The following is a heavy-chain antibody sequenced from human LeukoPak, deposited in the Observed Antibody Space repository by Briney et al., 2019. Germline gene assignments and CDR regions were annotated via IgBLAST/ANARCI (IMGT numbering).Heavy chain of an antibody. CDR3: ARVSPVGSTDY. Sequence: PSETLSLTCAVYGGSFSGYYWSWIRQSPGKGLEWIGEINHSGSTNYNPSLKSRVTISVDTSKNQFSLKLSSVTAADTAVYYCARVSPVGSTDYWGQGTLVTVSS. CDR1: GGSFSGYY. CDR2: INHSGST. J-gene: IGHJ4*02. V-gene: IGHV4-34*01. D-gene: IGHD1-1*01.